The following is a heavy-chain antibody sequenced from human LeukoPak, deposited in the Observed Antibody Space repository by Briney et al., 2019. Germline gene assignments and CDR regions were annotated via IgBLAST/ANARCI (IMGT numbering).Heavy chain of an antibody. Sequence: GGSLRLSCAASGFTFSSYSMNWVRQAPGKGLEWVSSISSSSSYIYYADSVKGRFTISRDNAKNSLYLQMNSLRAEDTAVYYCARDLCWGVPAATSLCPFDYWGQGTLVTVSS. V-gene: IGHV3-21*01. J-gene: IGHJ4*02. CDR1: GFTFSSYS. CDR2: ISSSSSYI. D-gene: IGHD2-2*01. CDR3: ARDLCWGVPAATSLCPFDY.